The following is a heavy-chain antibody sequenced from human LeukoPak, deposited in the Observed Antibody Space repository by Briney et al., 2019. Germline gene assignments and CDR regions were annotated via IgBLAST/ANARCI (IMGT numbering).Heavy chain of an antibody. CDR3: ARDPYDSSRYPYRTYYYYYYMDV. J-gene: IGHJ6*03. V-gene: IGHV4-61*02. D-gene: IGHD3-22*01. CDR2: IYTSGST. Sequence: SETLSLTCTVSGGSISSGSYYWSWIRQPTGKGLEWIGRIYTSGSTNYSPSLKSRVTISVDTSKNPFSLKLSSVTAADTAVYYCARDPYDSSRYPYRTYYYYYYMDVWGKGTTVTVSS. CDR1: GGSISSGSYY.